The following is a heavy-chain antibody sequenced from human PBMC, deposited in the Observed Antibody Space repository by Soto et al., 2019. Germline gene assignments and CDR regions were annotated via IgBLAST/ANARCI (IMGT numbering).Heavy chain of an antibody. V-gene: IGHV3-33*01. J-gene: IGHJ4*02. CDR3: ARDHRPKETYSSGWCTH. Sequence: GGSLRLSCGASGFTFISYGMHWVRQAPGKGLEWVAVIWYDGSNKYYADSVKGRFTISRDNSKNTLYLQMNSLRAEDTAVYYCARDHRPKETYSSGWCTHWGQGTLVTVSS. D-gene: IGHD6-19*01. CDR2: IWYDGSNK. CDR1: GFTFISYG.